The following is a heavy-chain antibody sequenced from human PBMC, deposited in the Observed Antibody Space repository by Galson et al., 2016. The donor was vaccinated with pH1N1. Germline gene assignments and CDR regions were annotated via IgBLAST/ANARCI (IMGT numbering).Heavy chain of an antibody. Sequence: QSGAEVKKPGDSLRISCQASGYTFTTYWITWVRRLPGKGLEWMGRIDPSDSYTHYNPSFQGHVTISADKSINTAYLQWSSLKASDTAIYHCARHFNLRSPTLFDPWGQGTLVTVSS. D-gene: IGHD3-3*02. V-gene: IGHV5-10-1*01. CDR3: ARHFNLRSPTLFDP. CDR2: IDPSDSYT. J-gene: IGHJ5*02. CDR1: GYTFTTYW.